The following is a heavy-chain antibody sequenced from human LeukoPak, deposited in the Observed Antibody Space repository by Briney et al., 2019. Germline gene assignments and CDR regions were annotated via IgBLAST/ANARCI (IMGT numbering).Heavy chain of an antibody. V-gene: IGHV3-53*01. CDR1: GFTVSRNY. CDR2: TYSGGRT. CDR3: AKDFGIIVATIAADY. D-gene: IGHD5-12*01. Sequence: PGGSLRLSCAASGFTVSRNYMAWVRQAPGKGLEWVSVTYSGGRTYYEDSVKGRFTISRDNAKNSLYLQMNSLRAEDTAVYYCAKDFGIIVATIAADYWGQGTLVTVSS. J-gene: IGHJ4*02.